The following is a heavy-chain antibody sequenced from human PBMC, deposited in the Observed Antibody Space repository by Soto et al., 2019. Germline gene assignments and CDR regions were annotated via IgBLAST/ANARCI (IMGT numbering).Heavy chain of an antibody. CDR3: ARDPFIAALGGYNWFDP. J-gene: IGHJ5*02. D-gene: IGHD6-6*01. V-gene: IGHV1-69*08. CDR2: IIPILGIA. CDR1: GGTFSSYT. Sequence: QVQLVQSGAEVKKPGSSVKVSCKASGGTFSSYTISWVRQAPGQGLEWMGRIIPILGIANYAQKFQGRVTIKAQNVTSRAKMELSSLRSEDTAVYYCARDPFIAALGGYNWFDPWGQGTLVTVSS.